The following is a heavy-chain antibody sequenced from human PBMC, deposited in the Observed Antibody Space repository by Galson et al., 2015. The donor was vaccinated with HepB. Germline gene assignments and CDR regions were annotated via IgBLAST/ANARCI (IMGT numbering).Heavy chain of an antibody. CDR3: ARGALVVVVDATQNNWFDP. Sequence: SVKVSCKASGFPFTTSAVQWVRQARGQRLEWIGWIVVGSGNKDYARQLQGRVTMTTDTSTSTAYMELKSLRSDDTAVYYCARGALVVVVDATQNNWFDPWGQGTLVTVSS. D-gene: IGHD2-15*01. V-gene: IGHV1-58*01. J-gene: IGHJ5*02. CDR1: GFPFTTSA. CDR2: IVVGSGNK.